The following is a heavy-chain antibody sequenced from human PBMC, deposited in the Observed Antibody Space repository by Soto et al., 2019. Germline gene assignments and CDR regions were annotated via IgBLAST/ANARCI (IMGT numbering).Heavy chain of an antibody. D-gene: IGHD2-15*01. J-gene: IGHJ5*02. V-gene: IGHV4-31*03. CDR1: GGSISSGGYY. Sequence: SETLSLTCTVSGGSISSGGYYWSWIRQHPGKGLEWIGYIYYSGSTYYNPSLKSRVTISVDTSKNQFSLKLSSVTAADTAVYYCAREFGRYCSGGSCYRTSARTVDPWGQGTLVTVSS. CDR3: AREFGRYCSGGSCYRTSARTVDP. CDR2: IYYSGST.